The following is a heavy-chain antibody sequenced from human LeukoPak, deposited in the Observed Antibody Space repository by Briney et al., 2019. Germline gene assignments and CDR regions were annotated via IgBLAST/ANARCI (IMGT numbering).Heavy chain of an antibody. CDR1: GFAFSSYV. V-gene: IGHV3-23*01. Sequence: GGSLRLSCAASGFAFSSYVMSWVRQAPGKGLEWVSAIDGSSGSTYYADSVKGRFTISRDNSKNTLYLQMNSLRAEDTAVYYCAFQLEAYYFDYWGQGTLVTVSS. D-gene: IGHD1-1*01. CDR3: AFQLEAYYFDY. CDR2: IDGSSGST. J-gene: IGHJ4*02.